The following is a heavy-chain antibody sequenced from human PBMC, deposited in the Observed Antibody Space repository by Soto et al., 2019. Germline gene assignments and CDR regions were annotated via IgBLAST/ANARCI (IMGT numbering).Heavy chain of an antibody. D-gene: IGHD6-19*01. CDR2: INPNSGGT. V-gene: IGHV1-2*02. Sequence: ASVKVSCKASGYTFTGYYMHWVRQAPGQGLEWMGWINPNSGGTNYAQKFQGRVTMTGDTSISTAYMELSRLRSDGTAVYYCARARRVGIAVAVYNWFDPWGQGTLVTVSS. CDR1: GYTFTGYY. J-gene: IGHJ5*02. CDR3: ARARRVGIAVAVYNWFDP.